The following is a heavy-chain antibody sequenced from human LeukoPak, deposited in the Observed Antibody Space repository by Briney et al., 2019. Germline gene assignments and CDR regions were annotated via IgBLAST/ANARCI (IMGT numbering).Heavy chain of an antibody. J-gene: IGHJ6*03. V-gene: IGHV4-39*07. D-gene: IGHD3-10*01. CDR2: IYYSGST. CDR1: GGSISSSSYY. CDR3: ARVADFSGADYYYYYMDV. Sequence: SETLSLTCTVSGGSISSSSYYWGWIRQPPGKGLEWIGSIYYSGSTYYNPSLKSRVTISVDTSKNQFSLKLSSVTAADTAVYYCARVADFSGADYYYYYMDVWGKGTTVTVSS.